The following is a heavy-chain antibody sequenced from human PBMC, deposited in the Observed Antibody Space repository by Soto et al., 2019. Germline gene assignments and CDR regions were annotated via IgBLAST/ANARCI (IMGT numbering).Heavy chain of an antibody. V-gene: IGHV4-59*08. D-gene: IGHD3-10*01. J-gene: IGHJ6*02. CDR2: VHHSWGS. CDR3: ARQGFGALHGIVDV. Sequence: QVQLQESGPGLVKPSETLSLSCTVSGGSISSYYWSWIRQPPGKGMEWIGYVHHSWGSTYNPSLQSRAATSLDTPRSQFSLKLTSVTAPGTAVYYCARQGFGALHGIVDVWGQGTTVTVSS. CDR1: GGSISSYY.